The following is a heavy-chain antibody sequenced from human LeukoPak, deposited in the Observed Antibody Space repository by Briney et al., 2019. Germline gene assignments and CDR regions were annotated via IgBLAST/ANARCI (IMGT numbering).Heavy chain of an antibody. V-gene: IGHV1-3*01. D-gene: IGHD2-15*01. CDR1: GYTFTSYA. Sequence: ASVKVSCKASGYTFTSYAMHWVRQAPGQRLEWMGWINAGNGNTKYSQKFQGRVTITRDTSASTAYMELSSLRSEDTAVYYCARGYCSGGSCYNFDYWGQGTLVTVSS. CDR2: INAGNGNT. CDR3: ARGYCSGGSCYNFDY. J-gene: IGHJ4*02.